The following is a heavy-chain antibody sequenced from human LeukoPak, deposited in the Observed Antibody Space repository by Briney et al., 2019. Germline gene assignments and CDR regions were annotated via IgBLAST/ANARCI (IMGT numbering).Heavy chain of an antibody. Sequence: SETLSLTCTVSGGYIGSYYWSWIRQPAGKGLEWIGRIYTSENNDYNPSLKSRVTMSVDMSTSQFSLRLTSVTAADTAVYYCAREGDYGDYSKSFYYMDVWGKGTTVTVSS. V-gene: IGHV4-4*07. J-gene: IGHJ6*03. CDR2: IYTSENN. CDR3: AREGDYGDYSKSFYYMDV. D-gene: IGHD4-17*01. CDR1: GGYIGSYY.